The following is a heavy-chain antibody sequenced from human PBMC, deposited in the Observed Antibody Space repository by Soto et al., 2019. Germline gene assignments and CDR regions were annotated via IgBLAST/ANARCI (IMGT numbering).Heavy chain of an antibody. CDR2: ISYDGSNK. D-gene: IGHD1-20*01. J-gene: IGHJ4*02. CDR3: ARGPRYNWNDVDY. CDR1: GFTFSSYA. Sequence: GGSLRLSCAASGFTFSSYAMHWVRQTPGKGLEWVAVISYDGSNKYYADSVKGRFTISRDNSKNTLYLQMNSLRAEDTAVYYCARGPRYNWNDVDYWGQGTLVTVSS. V-gene: IGHV3-30-3*01.